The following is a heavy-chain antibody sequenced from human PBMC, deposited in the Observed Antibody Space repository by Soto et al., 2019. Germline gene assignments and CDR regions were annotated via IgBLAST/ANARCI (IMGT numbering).Heavy chain of an antibody. Sequence: PGESLKISCKASGYNFTDYWIDWVRQMPGKGLEWMGTIYPDDSETRYSPSFQGQVTISVDKSISTAYLQWSSLKAPDTAMYYCARGPPTDYWGQGTLGTVSS. CDR1: GYNFTDYW. J-gene: IGHJ4*02. CDR2: IYPDDSET. CDR3: ARGPPTDY. V-gene: IGHV5-51*01.